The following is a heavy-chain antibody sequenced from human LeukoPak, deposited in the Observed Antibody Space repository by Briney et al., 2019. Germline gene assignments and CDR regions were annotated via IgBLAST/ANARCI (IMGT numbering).Heavy chain of an antibody. CDR1: GFTFSSYA. Sequence: GGSLRLSCAASGFTFSSYAMHWVRQAPGKGLEYVSAISSNGGSTYYANSVKGRFTISRDNSKNTLYLQMGSLRAEDMAVYYCARDRVGWLPSYYMDVWGKGTTVTVSS. V-gene: IGHV3-64*01. CDR3: ARDRVGWLPSYYMDV. J-gene: IGHJ6*03. CDR2: ISSNGGST. D-gene: IGHD3-22*01.